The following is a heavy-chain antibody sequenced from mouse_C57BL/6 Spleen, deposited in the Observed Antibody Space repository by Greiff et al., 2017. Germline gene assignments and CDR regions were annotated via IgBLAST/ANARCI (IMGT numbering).Heavy chain of an antibody. CDR1: GFTFNTYA. CDR2: IGGKSSIYAT. CDR3: LSFLAGTDAMDY. D-gene: IGHD4-1*01. Sequence: EVQRVESGGGLVQPKGSLKLSCAASGFTFNTYAMHWVRQAPGRGWKWVSRIGGKSSIYATYFADSVKKSFTISIDDSQSMLYLQINNLKTEDTAMYYCLSFLAGTDAMDYWGQGTSVTVSS. J-gene: IGHJ4*01. V-gene: IGHV10-3*01.